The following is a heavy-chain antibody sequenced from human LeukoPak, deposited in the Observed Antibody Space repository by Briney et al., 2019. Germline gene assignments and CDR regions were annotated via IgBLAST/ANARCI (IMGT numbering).Heavy chain of an antibody. D-gene: IGHD1-26*01. CDR2: ISGSGGST. V-gene: IGHV3-23*01. J-gene: IGHJ4*02. Sequence: PGGSLRLSCAASVFTFSSHAMRLLRQAPGKGLEWVSVISGSGGSTYSADSVKGRFTISRDNSKNTLYLQMNSLRAEDTAVYFCAKSQDGGRLFHFDYWGQGTLVTVSS. CDR3: AKSQDGGRLFHFDY. CDR1: VFTFSSHA.